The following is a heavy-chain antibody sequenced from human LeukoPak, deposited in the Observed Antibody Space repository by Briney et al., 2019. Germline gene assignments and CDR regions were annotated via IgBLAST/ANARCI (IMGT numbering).Heavy chain of an antibody. V-gene: IGHV3-11*01. Sequence: GGSLRLSCAASGFTFSDYYMSWIRQAPGKGLEWVSYISSSGSTIYYADSVKGRFTISRDNAKNSLYLQMNSLRAEDTAVYYCARRELVVVPAPYYYMDVWGKGTTVTVSS. CDR2: ISSSGSTI. CDR1: GFTFSDYY. D-gene: IGHD2-2*01. J-gene: IGHJ6*03. CDR3: ARRELVVVPAPYYYMDV.